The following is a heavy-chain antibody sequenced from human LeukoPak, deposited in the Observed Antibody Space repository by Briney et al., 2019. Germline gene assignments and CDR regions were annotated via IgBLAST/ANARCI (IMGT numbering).Heavy chain of an antibody. J-gene: IGHJ6*03. CDR1: GGSISSYY. CDR2: IYYSEST. CDR3: ARAVAAHNYYYCYYMDV. V-gene: IGHV4-59*01. D-gene: IGHD2-15*01. Sequence: PSETLSLTCTVSGGSISSYYWSWIRQPPGKGLEWIGYIYYSESTNYNPSLKSRVTISVDTSKNQFSLKLSSVTAADTAVYYCARAVAAHNYYYCYYMDVWGKGTTVTVSS.